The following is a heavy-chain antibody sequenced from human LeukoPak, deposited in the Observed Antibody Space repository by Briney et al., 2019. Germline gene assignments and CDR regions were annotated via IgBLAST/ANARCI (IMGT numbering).Heavy chain of an antibody. CDR1: GFTFSSYS. V-gene: IGHV3-21*01. Sequence: GGSLRLSCAASGFTFSSYSMNWVRQAPGKGLEWVSSISSSSSYIYYADSVKGRFTISRDNAKNSLYLQMNSLRAEDTAVYYCARDLGTYVGARGGVDYWGQGTLVTVSS. D-gene: IGHD1-26*01. CDR2: ISSSSSYI. J-gene: IGHJ4*02. CDR3: ARDLGTYVGARGGVDY.